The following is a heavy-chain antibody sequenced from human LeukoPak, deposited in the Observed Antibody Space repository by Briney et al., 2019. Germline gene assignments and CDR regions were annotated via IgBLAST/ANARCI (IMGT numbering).Heavy chain of an antibody. J-gene: IGHJ5*02. D-gene: IGHD6-19*01. V-gene: IGHV1-46*01. Sequence: ASVKVSCKASGYTFTGYYMHWVRLAPGQGLEWMGWINPSGGSTSYTQKFQGRVTMTRDTSTSTVYMELSSLRSEDTAVYYCARDGATPSGGAVAESWFDPWGQGTLVTVSS. CDR3: ARDGATPSGGAVAESWFDP. CDR1: GYTFTGYY. CDR2: INPSGGST.